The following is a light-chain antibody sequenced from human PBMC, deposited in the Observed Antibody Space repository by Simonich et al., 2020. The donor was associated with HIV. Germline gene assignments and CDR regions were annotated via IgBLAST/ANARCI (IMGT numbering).Light chain of an antibody. J-gene: IGKJ3*01. V-gene: IGKV1-39*01. CDR3: QQSRSTPFT. CDR1: QSISSY. Sequence: DIQMTQSPSSLSASVGDRVTVSCRASQSISSYLNWYQQKPGKAPKLLIYAASSLQSGVPSRFSGSGSGTDFTLTISSLQPEDFATYFCQQSRSTPFTFGPGTKVDIK. CDR2: AAS.